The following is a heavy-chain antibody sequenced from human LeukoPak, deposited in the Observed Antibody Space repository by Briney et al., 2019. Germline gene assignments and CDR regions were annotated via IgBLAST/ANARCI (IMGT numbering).Heavy chain of an antibody. J-gene: IGHJ5*02. D-gene: IGHD5-24*01. CDR2: IYYSGST. V-gene: IGHV4-59*01. CDR3: ARGRWLQFRSFWFDP. CDR1: GGSISSYY. Sequence: SETLSLTCTVSGGSISSYYWSWIRQPPGKGLEWIGYIYYSGSTNYNPSLKSRVTISVDTSKNQFSLKLSSVTAADTAVYYCARGRWLQFRSFWFDPWGQGTLVTVSS.